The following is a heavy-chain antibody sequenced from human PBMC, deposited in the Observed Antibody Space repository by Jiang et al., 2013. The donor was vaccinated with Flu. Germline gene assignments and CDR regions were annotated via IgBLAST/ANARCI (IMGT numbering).Heavy chain of an antibody. V-gene: IGHV4-4*09. CDR2: ISHSGST. CDR3: AAGAAPDDY. D-gene: IGHD6-13*01. J-gene: IGHJ4*02. CDR1: GDSINNHY. Sequence: PGLVKPSETLSLTCSVSGDSINNHYWIWIRQSPGKGLEWIGYISHSGSTNYNPSLRSRVTLSIDTSKSYFSLRLNSVTAADTAVYYCAAGAAPDDYWGQGTLVNVSS.